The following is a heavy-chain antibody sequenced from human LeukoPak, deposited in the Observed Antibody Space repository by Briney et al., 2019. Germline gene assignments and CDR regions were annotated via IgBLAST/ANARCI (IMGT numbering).Heavy chain of an antibody. CDR2: IYSGGST. V-gene: IGHV3-53*01. D-gene: IGHD6-13*01. J-gene: IGHJ4*02. Sequence: GGSLRLSCAASGFTVSSNYMSWVRQAPGKGLEWVSVIYSGGSTYYADSVKGRFTISRDNSKNTLYLQMNSLRAEDTAVYYCANNSRQQLVPQDYWGQGTLVTVSS. CDR1: GFTVSSNY. CDR3: ANNSRQQLVPQDY.